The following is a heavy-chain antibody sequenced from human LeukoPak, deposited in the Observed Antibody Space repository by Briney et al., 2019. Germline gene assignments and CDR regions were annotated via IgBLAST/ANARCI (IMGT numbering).Heavy chain of an antibody. CDR3: ASRKLGNDY. D-gene: IGHD7-27*01. J-gene: IGHJ4*01. Sequence: SETLSLTCTVSGGSFSDYHWSWIRQSPGKGLEWIGYIYYTGSSSYNPSLRSRVTISADTSKNQFSLKLSSVTAADTAVYYCASRKLGNDYWGQGTLVTVSS. V-gene: IGHV4-59*01. CDR2: IYYTGSS. CDR1: GGSFSDYH.